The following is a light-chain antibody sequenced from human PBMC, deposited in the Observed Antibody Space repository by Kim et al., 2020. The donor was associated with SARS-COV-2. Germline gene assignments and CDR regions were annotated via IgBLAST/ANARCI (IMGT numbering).Light chain of an antibody. Sequence: SYELTQPPSVSVSPGQTARITCSGDALPKKYAYWYQQKSGQAPVLVMYEDNKRPSGIPERFSGSSSGTMATLTISGAQVEDEADYYCYSTDSSGNHRVFGGGTQLTVL. V-gene: IGLV3-10*01. CDR3: YSTDSSGNHRV. CDR1: ALPKKY. CDR2: EDN. J-gene: IGLJ3*02.